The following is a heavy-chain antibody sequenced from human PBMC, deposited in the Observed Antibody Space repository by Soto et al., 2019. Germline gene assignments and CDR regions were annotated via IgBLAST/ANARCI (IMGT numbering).Heavy chain of an antibody. CDR1: GYTFTGYY. CDR3: AANSDDFWSGPSDPPPDYYYYYGMDV. D-gene: IGHD3-3*01. CDR2: INPNSGGT. V-gene: IGHV1-2*02. Sequence: ASVKVSCKASGYTFTGYYMHWVRQAPGQGLEWMGWINPNSGGTNYAQKFQERVTITRDMSTSTAYMELSSLRSEDTAVYYCAANSDDFWSGPSDPPPDYYYYYGMDVWGQGTTVTVSS. J-gene: IGHJ6*02.